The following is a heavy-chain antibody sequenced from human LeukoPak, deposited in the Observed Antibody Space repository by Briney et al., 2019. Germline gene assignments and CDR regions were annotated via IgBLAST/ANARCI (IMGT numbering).Heavy chain of an antibody. CDR2: ISSTSRYI. CDR3: ASAQDVQVYYYYMDV. V-gene: IGHV3-21*05. J-gene: IGHJ6*03. Sequence: PGGSLRLSGAASGFTFISYSMNWVRQAPGRGLGGVSYISSTSRYIYYADSVKGRFTVSRDDAKNSLYLQMNSLRAEDTAVYYCASAQDVQVYYYYMDVWGSGTTVTVSS. D-gene: IGHD6-6*01. CDR1: GFTFISYS.